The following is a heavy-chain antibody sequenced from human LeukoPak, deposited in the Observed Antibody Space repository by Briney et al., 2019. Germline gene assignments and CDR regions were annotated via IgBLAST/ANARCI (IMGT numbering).Heavy chain of an antibody. D-gene: IGHD1-14*01. V-gene: IGHV4-30-2*01. J-gene: IGHJ4*02. CDR2: IYHSGST. CDR1: GGSISSGVYS. CDR3: ARHRKNLDEHRFREGEPNFDY. Sequence: PSQTLSLTCAVSGGSISSGVYSWSWIRQPPGKGLEWIGYIYHSGSTYYDPSLKSRVIISVDTSQNQVSLTLSSVTAADTAVYYCARHRKNLDEHRFREGEPNFDYWGQGILVTVSS.